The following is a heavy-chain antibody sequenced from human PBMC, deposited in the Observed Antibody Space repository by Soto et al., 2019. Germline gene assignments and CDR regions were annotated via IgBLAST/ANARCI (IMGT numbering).Heavy chain of an antibody. CDR3: ARDSVRDGYNFHY. Sequence: SVKVSCKASGGTFSSYAISWVRQAPGQGLEWMGGIIPIFGTANYAQKFQGRVTITADESTSTAYMELSSLRSEDTAVYYCARDSVRDGYNFHYWGQGTLVTVSS. D-gene: IGHD5-12*01. V-gene: IGHV1-69*13. J-gene: IGHJ4*02. CDR2: IIPIFGTA. CDR1: GGTFSSYA.